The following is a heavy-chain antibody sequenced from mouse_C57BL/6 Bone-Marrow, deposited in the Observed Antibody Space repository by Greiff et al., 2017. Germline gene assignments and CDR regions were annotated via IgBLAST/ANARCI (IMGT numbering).Heavy chain of an antibody. V-gene: IGHV1-52*01. CDR3: ARDYYGSSYGYFDV. D-gene: IGHD1-1*01. CDR1: GYTFTSYW. CDR2: IDPSDSET. J-gene: IGHJ1*03. Sequence: QVQLQQPGAELVRPGSSVKLSCKASGYTFTSYWMHWVKQRPIQGLEWIGNIDPSDSETHYNQKFKDKATLTVDKSSSTAYMRLSSLTSEDSAVYYCARDYYGSSYGYFDVWGTGTTVTVSS.